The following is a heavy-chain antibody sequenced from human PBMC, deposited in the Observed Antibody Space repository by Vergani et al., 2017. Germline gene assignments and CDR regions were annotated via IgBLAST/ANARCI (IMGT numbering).Heavy chain of an antibody. J-gene: IGHJ4*02. CDR1: GFTFGDYA. V-gene: IGHV3-49*03. D-gene: IGHD4-17*01. CDR3: TRDPGGNGDYFDY. Sequence: EVQLVESGGGLVQPGRSLRLSCTASGFTFGDYAMSWFRQAPGKGLEWVGFIRSKAYGGTTEYAASVKGRLTISRDDSKSIAYLQMNSLKTEDTAVYYCTRDPGGNGDYFDYWGQGTLVTVSS. CDR2: IRSKAYGGTT.